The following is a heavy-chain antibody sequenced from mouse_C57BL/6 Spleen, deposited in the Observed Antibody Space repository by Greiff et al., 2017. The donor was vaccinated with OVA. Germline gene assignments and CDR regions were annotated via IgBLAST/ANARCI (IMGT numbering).Heavy chain of an antibody. Sequence: VQLQQSGPELVKPGASVKMSCKASGYTFTDYNMHWVKQSHGKRLEWIGYINPNNGGTSYNQKFKGKATLTVNKSSSTAYMELRSLTSEDSAVYYCARSKRFWDGYPYWGQGTTLTVSS. CDR1: GYTFTDYN. J-gene: IGHJ2*01. CDR3: ARSKRFWDGYPY. V-gene: IGHV1-22*01. CDR2: INPNNGGT. D-gene: IGHD2-3*01.